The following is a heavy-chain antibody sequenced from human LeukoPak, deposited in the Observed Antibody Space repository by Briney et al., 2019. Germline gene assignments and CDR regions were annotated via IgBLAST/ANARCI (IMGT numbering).Heavy chain of an antibody. Sequence: GGSLRLSCAASGFTFSSYEMNWVRQAPGKGLEWVSYISSSGSTIYYADSVKGRFTISRDNAKNSLYLQMNSLRAEDTAVYYCARHPRIPYYYDSSGSSYYFDYWGQGTLVTVSS. CDR2: ISSSGSTI. D-gene: IGHD3-22*01. V-gene: IGHV3-48*03. CDR3: ARHPRIPYYYDSSGSSYYFDY. J-gene: IGHJ4*02. CDR1: GFTFSSYE.